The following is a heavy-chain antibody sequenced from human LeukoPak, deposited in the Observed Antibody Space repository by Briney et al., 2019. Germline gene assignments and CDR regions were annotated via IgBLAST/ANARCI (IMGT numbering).Heavy chain of an antibody. CDR2: IYPDDSDT. V-gene: IGHV5-51*01. J-gene: IGHJ4*02. Sequence: GESLKISCKGSRYSFSNYWIAWVRQMPGKGLEWMGIIYPDDSDTRYSPSFQGQVTISTDKSISTAYLQWSSLKASDSANYYCARQMGRYSGSYFRWGQGTLVTVSS. CDR1: RYSFSNYW. CDR3: ARQMGRYSGSYFR. D-gene: IGHD1-26*01.